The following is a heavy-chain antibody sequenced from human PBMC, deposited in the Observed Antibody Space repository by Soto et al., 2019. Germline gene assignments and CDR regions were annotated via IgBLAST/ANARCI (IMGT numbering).Heavy chain of an antibody. D-gene: IGHD3-22*01. CDR2: MSGDGRT. V-gene: IGHV3-23*01. Sequence: GGSLRLSCVGSGFTFSDSVMAWVRQAPGKGLEWLSVMSGDGRTRYALSVTGRFTISRDNSKNTLYLQMRSPRAEDAAAHYCVKWHTSNFDSLPFTGFDFWGQGTQVTVSS. J-gene: IGHJ4*02. CDR3: VKWHTSNFDSLPFTGFDF. CDR1: GFTFSDSV.